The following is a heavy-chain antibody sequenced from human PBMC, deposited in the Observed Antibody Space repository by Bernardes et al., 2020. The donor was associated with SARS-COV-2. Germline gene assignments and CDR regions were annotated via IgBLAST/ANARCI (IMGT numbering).Heavy chain of an antibody. D-gene: IGHD2-15*01. J-gene: IGHJ6*02. V-gene: IGHV3-23*01. CDR1: GFTFSSYA. CDR2: ISGSGGST. CDR3: AKGEREYCSGGSCYYYYYGMDV. Sequence: GSLRLPCAASGFTFSSYAMSWVRQAPGKGLEWVSAISGSGGSTYYADSVKGRFTISRDNSKNTLYLQMNSLRAEDTAVYYCAKGEREYCSGGSCYYYYYGMDVWGQGTTVTVSS.